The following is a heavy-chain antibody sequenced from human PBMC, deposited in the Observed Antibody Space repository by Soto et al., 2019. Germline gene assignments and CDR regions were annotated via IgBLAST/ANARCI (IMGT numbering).Heavy chain of an antibody. J-gene: IGHJ3*02. CDR2: IYYSGST. CDR1: CGSNSSSIYY. CDR3: AIHIARRYYDSSGYYYVDDAFDI. Sequence: PSETRSLTRTVSCGSNSSSIYYWGWIRQPPGKGLDWIGSIYYSGSTYYNPSLKSRVTISVDTSKNQFSLKLSSVTAADTAVYYCAIHIARRYYDSSGYYYVDDAFDIWGQGTMVT. V-gene: IGHV4-39*01. D-gene: IGHD3-22*01.